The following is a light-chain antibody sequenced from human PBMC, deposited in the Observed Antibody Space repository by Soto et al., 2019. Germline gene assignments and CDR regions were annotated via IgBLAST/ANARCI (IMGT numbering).Light chain of an antibody. CDR2: KVS. CDR3: MQGTHWPIT. Sequence: DVVLPQSPLSLPVTLVQPASISFMSNQXLVHSDGIAYFSWFQQRPGRSPRRLIYKVSNRDSGVPARFSGSGSGTDFALKISRVEAEDVGVYYCMQGTHWPITFGQGTRLEIK. J-gene: IGKJ5*01. V-gene: IGKV2-30*02. CDR1: QXLVHSDGIAY.